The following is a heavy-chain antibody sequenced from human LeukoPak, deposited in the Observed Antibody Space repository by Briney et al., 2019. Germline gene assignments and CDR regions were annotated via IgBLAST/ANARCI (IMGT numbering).Heavy chain of an antibody. CDR2: IYPGDSDT. CDR1: GYNFTSYW. D-gene: IGHD3-10*01. Sequence: GASLKISCKGSGYNFTSYWIGWERQMPGKGLEWMGIIYPGDSDTRYSSSFQGQVTISADKSISTAYLQWSSLMASDTAMYYCARLAYGSGSYYNQFDYWGQGTLVTVSS. V-gene: IGHV5-51*01. CDR3: ARLAYGSGSYYNQFDY. J-gene: IGHJ4*02.